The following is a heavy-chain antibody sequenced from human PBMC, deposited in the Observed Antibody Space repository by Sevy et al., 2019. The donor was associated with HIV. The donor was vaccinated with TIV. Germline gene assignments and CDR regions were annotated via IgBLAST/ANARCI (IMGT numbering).Heavy chain of an antibody. J-gene: IGHJ4*02. V-gene: IGHV3-48*03. D-gene: IGHD4-17*01. Sequence: GGSLRLSCAASGFSFRSYEMNWVRQAPGKGLEWVSYITNSGTSMYYSDSVRGRFTISRDNARNSLYLQMNSLRGEDTAVYYCARDLPPSATTVAHFDSWGQGTLVTVSS. CDR3: ARDLPPSATTVAHFDS. CDR1: GFSFRSYE. CDR2: ITNSGTSM.